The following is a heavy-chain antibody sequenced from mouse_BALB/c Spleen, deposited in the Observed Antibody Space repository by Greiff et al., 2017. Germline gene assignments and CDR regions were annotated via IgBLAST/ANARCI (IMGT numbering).Heavy chain of an antibody. J-gene: IGHJ4*01. CDR3: ARSLYYYGSRDYYAMDY. CDR1: GFTFSSYG. V-gene: IGHV5-6*02. D-gene: IGHD1-1*01. Sequence: EVKLVESGGDLVKPGGSLKLSCAASGFTFSSYGMSWVRQTPDKRLEWVATISSGGSYTYYPDSVKGRFTISRDNAKNTLYLQMSSLKSEDTAMYYCARSLYYYGSRDYYAMDYWGQGTSVTVAS. CDR2: ISSGGSYT.